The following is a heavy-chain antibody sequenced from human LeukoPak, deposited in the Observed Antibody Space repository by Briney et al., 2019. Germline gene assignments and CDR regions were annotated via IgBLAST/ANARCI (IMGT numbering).Heavy chain of an antibody. V-gene: IGHV3-30*18. CDR3: AKGYGSGSYIVDY. J-gene: IGHJ4*02. CDR1: GFTFSAYG. D-gene: IGHD3-10*01. Sequence: GGSLRLSCAASGFTFSAYGMHWVRQAPGKGLEWVAFISYDGSNKYYADSVKGRFTISRDNSKNTMYLQMNSLRPEDTAVFYCAKGYGSGSYIVDYWGQGNLVTVSS. CDR2: ISYDGSNK.